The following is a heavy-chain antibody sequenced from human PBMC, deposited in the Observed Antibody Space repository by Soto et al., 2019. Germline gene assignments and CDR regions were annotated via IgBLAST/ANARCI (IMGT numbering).Heavy chain of an antibody. V-gene: IGHV1-69*06. CDR2: IIPKFPTG. CDR3: ARDGVRGGWYSFDL. CDR1: GGSFSDYA. Sequence: QVQLVQSGTEVKKPGSSVRVSCKVSGGSFSDYAITWVRQAPGQGLEWMGGIIPKFPTGEYAKKFQGTVKITADKSTIKVYWGVSRRRHEATAVFYCARDGVRGGWYSFDLWGQGTQVSVSS. J-gene: IGHJ4*02. D-gene: IGHD6-19*01.